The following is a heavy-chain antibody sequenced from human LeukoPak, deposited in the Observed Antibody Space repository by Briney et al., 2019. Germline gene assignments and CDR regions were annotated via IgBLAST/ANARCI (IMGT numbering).Heavy chain of an antibody. Sequence: MGIIYPGDSDTRYSPSFQGQVTISADKSISTAYLQWSSLKASDTAMYYCARHEGSGIHYWGQGTLVTVSS. CDR2: IYPGDSDT. J-gene: IGHJ4*02. CDR3: ARHEGSGIHY. D-gene: IGHD2-15*01. V-gene: IGHV5-51*01.